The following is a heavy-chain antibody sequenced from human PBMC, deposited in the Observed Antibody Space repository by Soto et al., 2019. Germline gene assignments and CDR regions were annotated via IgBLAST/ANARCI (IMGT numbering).Heavy chain of an antibody. CDR2: IYHSGST. J-gene: IGHJ5*02. D-gene: IGHD3-10*01. Sequence: PSETLSLTCAVSGGSISSSNWWSWVRQPPGKGLEWIGEIYHSGSTNYNPSLKSRVTISVDKSKNQFSLKLSSVTAADTAVYYCARKGVVGRYSYGSERHLGFDPWGQGTQVTVSS. V-gene: IGHV4-4*02. CDR3: ARKGVVGRYSYGSERHLGFDP. CDR1: GGSISSSNW.